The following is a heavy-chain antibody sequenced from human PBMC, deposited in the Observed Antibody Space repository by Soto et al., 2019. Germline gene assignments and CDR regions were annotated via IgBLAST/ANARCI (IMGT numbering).Heavy chain of an antibody. V-gene: IGHV3-30*18. J-gene: IGHJ4*02. CDR3: AKLVGYCPNGVCHHHEDYY. CDR2: ISHDGSNK. CDR1: GFTFSSYG. Sequence: QVQLVESGGGLVQPGRSLRLSCAASGFTFSSYGMHWVRQAPGKGLEWVAVISHDGSNKYYAESVKGRCTISIDNSKNTLYLQMNSLREADTAMYYCAKLVGYCPNGVCHHHEDYYWGQGTLVTVSS. D-gene: IGHD2-8*01.